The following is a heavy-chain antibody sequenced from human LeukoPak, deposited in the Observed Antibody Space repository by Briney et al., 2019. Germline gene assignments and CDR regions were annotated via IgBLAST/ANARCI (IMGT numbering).Heavy chain of an antibody. CDR3: ARDCPYYYDSSGYYWNWFDP. D-gene: IGHD3-22*01. CDR1: GGTFSSYA. CDR2: IIPIFGTA. V-gene: IGHV1-69*06. J-gene: IGHJ5*02. Sequence: SVKVSCKASGGTFSSYAISWVRQAPGQGLEWMGGIIPIFGTANYAQKFQGRVTITADKSTSTAYMELSSLRSEDTAVYYCARDCPYYYDSSGYYWNWFDPWGQGTLVTVSS.